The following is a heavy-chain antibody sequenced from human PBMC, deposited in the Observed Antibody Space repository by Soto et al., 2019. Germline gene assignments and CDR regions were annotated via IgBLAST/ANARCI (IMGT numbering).Heavy chain of an antibody. CDR1: GFTFSSYW. Sequence: GGPLRLSCSASGFTFSSYWMSWVRQAPGKGLEWVANIKQDGSEKYYVDSVKGRFTISRDNAKNSLYLQMNSLRAEDTAVYYCARDKWGFGRNWFDPWGQGTLVTVSS. J-gene: IGHJ5*02. D-gene: IGHD3-10*01. V-gene: IGHV3-7*03. CDR2: IKQDGSEK. CDR3: ARDKWGFGRNWFDP.